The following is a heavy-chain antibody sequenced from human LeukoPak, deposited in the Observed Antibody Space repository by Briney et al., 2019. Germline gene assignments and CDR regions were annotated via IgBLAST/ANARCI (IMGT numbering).Heavy chain of an antibody. Sequence: GGSLRLSCAASGFTVSSKYMNWVRQAPGKGLEWVSVIYSDGTTYYADSVKGRFTISRDNSQNTLYLQMSSLRAEDTAVYYCARGGWAPGAFDIWGQGTMVTVSS. CDR3: ARGGWAPGAFDI. D-gene: IGHD2-2*01. V-gene: IGHV3-53*01. CDR1: GFTVSSKY. CDR2: IYSDGTT. J-gene: IGHJ3*02.